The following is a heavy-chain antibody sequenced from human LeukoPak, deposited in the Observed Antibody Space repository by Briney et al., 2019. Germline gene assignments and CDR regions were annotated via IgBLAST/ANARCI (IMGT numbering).Heavy chain of an antibody. D-gene: IGHD5-18*01. J-gene: IGHJ4*02. CDR1: GFTFSSYG. Sequence: GRSLRLSCAASGFTFSSYGMHWVRQAPGKGLEWVAVISYDGSNKYYADSVKGRFTISRDNSKNTLYLQMNSLRAEDTAVYYCAKHGSPVDTAMVTYSFLDYWGQGTLVTVSS. CDR2: ISYDGSNK. V-gene: IGHV3-30*18. CDR3: AKHGSPVDTAMVTYSFLDY.